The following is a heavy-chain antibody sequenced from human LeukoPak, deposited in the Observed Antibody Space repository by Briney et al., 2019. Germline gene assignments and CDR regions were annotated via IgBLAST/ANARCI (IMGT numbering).Heavy chain of an antibody. CDR3: AVQPGYCSGGSCSTKLEPLP. J-gene: IGHJ5*02. CDR1: GGTFSSYA. CDR2: IIPIFGTA. D-gene: IGHD2-15*01. Sequence: ASVKVSCKASGGTFSSYAISWVRQAPGQGLEWMGGIIPIFGTANYAQKFQGRVTITADESTSTAYMELSSLRSEDTAVYYCAVQPGYCSGGSCSTKLEPLPWGQGTLVTVSS. V-gene: IGHV1-69*13.